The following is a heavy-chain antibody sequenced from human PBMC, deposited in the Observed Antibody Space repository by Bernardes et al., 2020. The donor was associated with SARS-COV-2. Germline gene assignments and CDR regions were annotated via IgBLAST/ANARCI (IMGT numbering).Heavy chain of an antibody. D-gene: IGHD3-10*01. CDR1: GFTFSSYA. V-gene: IGHV3-23*01. CDR2: ISGSGGST. J-gene: IGHJ5*02. CDR3: AGYGSGSYKWFDP. Sequence: GGSLRLSHAASGFTFSSYAMTWVRQAPGKGLEWVSTISGSGGSTYYADSVKGRFTISRDNSKNTLYLQMNSLRAEDTAVFYCAGYGSGSYKWFDPWGQGTLVTVSS.